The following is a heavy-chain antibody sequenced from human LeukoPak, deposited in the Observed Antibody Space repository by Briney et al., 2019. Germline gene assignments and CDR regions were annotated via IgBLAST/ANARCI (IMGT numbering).Heavy chain of an antibody. V-gene: IGHV3-13*04. CDR3: ARATISVAYAFDI. CDR2: ISTTGDT. Sequence: PGRSLRLSCAASGFIFSDFDMHWVRQVTGKGLEWVSAISTTGDTYYPGSVKGRFTISRENAKNSLYLQMNSLRAEDTAVYYCARATISVAYAFDIWGQGTMVTVSS. CDR1: GFIFSDFD. D-gene: IGHD6-19*01. J-gene: IGHJ3*02.